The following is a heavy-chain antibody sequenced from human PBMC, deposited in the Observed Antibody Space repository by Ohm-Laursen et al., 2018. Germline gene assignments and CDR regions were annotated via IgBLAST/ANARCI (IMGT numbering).Heavy chain of an antibody. CDR2: INPNSGGT. CDR3: ARDVVDMVRGVRDYGMDV. V-gene: IGHV1-2*02. Sequence: SVKVSCKASGYTFTGYHMHWVRQAPGQGLEWMGWINPNSGGTNDAQKFQGRVTMTRDTSISTAYMELSRLRSDDTAMYYCARDVVDMVRGVRDYGMDVWGQGTTVTVSS. CDR1: GYTFTGYH. J-gene: IGHJ6*02. D-gene: IGHD3-10*01.